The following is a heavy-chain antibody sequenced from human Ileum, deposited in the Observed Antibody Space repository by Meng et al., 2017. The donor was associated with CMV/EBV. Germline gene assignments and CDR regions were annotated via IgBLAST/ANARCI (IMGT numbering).Heavy chain of an antibody. Sequence: GESLKISCSASGFTFSDFSMNWVRQAPGKGLEWVSAIRGDTTYVYSTNYGGTDYAVSVKGRFTISRDNAKNSLYLQMSSLRVEDTAVYFCARDLAWRSSQDAFDIWGQGTMVTVSS. D-gene: IGHD6-6*01. J-gene: IGHJ3*02. CDR3: ARDLAWRSSQDAFDI. CDR1: GFTFSDFS. V-gene: IGHV3-21*06. CDR2: IRGDTTYV.